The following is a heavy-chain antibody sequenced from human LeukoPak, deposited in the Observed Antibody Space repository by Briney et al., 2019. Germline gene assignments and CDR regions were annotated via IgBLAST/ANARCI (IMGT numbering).Heavy chain of an antibody. CDR1: GGSINSSTYF. CDR3: ARLTRRGSGSKSYYSY. J-gene: IGHJ4*02. Sequence: PSETLSLTCTVSGGSINSSTYFWGWIRQPPGKGLEWIASVFYNGTTYYDPSLKSRVTISVDTSKNQFSLNFTSVTAADTAMYYCARLTRRGSGSKSYYSYWGQGTLVTASS. V-gene: IGHV4-39*01. D-gene: IGHD3-10*01. CDR2: VFYNGTT.